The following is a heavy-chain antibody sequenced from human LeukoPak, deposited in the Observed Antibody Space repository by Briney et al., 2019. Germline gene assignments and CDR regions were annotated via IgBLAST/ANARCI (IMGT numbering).Heavy chain of an antibody. Sequence: ASVNVSCKATGYTFTSYGISWVRQAPGQGLEWMGWISSNSDNTNYAQKLQGRVTMTTDTSTSTAYMELRSLRSDDTAVYYCARDWGSIKVITDYRGQGTLVTVSS. V-gene: IGHV1-18*01. D-gene: IGHD3-16*01. CDR2: ISSNSDNT. J-gene: IGHJ4*02. CDR1: GYTFTSYG. CDR3: ARDWGSIKVITDY.